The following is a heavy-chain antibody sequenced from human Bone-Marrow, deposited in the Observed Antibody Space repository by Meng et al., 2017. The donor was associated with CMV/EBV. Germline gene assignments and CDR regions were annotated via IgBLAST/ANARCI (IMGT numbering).Heavy chain of an antibody. CDR1: GGSISSSSYY. Sequence: TVSGGSISSSSYYWGWIRQPPGKGLEWIGSIYYSGSTYYNPSLKSRVTISVDTSKNQFSLKLSSVTAADTAVYYCARLWLRNQRGFDYWGQGTLVTVSS. V-gene: IGHV4-39*01. CDR2: IYYSGST. J-gene: IGHJ4*02. CDR3: ARLWLRNQRGFDY. D-gene: IGHD5-12*01.